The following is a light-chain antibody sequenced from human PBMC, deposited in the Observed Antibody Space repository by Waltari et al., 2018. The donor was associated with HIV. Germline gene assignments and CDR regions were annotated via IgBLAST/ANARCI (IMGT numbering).Light chain of an antibody. CDR3: SSYSTNTKNSPWV. J-gene: IGLJ3*02. CDR2: DVS. Sequence: QSALAQPASVSGSPGKSNTISCTGTTSDVGTYNYVSWYQQHPGKGPKLVLFDVSHRPSVISDRFSVSRSGNTASLTISGLRAEDEADYFCSSYSTNTKNSPWVFGGGTKVTVL. V-gene: IGLV2-14*03. CDR1: TSDVGTYNY.